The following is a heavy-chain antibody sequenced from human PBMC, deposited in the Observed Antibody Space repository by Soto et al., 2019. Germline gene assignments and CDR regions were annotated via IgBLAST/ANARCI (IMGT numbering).Heavy chain of an antibody. J-gene: IGHJ4*02. Sequence: QVQLVQSGAEVKKPGASVKVSCKASGYTFTSYDINWVRQATGQGLEWMGWMNPNSGNTGYAQKFQGRVTMTRNTSISTAYVEVSSLRSEDTAVYYCARVNYYDSSLDYWGQGTLVTVSS. V-gene: IGHV1-8*01. CDR2: MNPNSGNT. D-gene: IGHD3-22*01. CDR1: GYTFTSYD. CDR3: ARVNYYDSSLDY.